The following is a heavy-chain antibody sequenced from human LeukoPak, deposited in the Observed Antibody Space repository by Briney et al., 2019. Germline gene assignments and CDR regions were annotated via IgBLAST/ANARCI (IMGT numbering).Heavy chain of an antibody. CDR2: IYPGDSDT. J-gene: IGHJ4*02. D-gene: IGHD1-26*01. Sequence: GEALKISCKGSGYSFSNYWIAWVRQMPGKGLERMGIIYPGDSDTRYSPSFQGQVTISADKSISTAYLQWRSLKASDTAMYYCARHIRRVGATQGDYWGQGTLVTVSS. V-gene: IGHV5-51*01. CDR3: ARHIRRVGATQGDY. CDR1: GYSFSNYW.